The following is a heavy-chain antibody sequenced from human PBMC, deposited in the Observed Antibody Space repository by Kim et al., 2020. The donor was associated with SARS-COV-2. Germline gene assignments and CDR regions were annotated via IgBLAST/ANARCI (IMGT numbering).Heavy chain of an antibody. J-gene: IGHJ4*02. Sequence: NYAQKFQGRVTMTRDTSISTAYMELSRLRSDDTAVYYCASGPHSGRYGDYWGQGTLVTVSS. V-gene: IGHV1-2*02. D-gene: IGHD1-26*01. CDR3: ASGPHSGRYGDY.